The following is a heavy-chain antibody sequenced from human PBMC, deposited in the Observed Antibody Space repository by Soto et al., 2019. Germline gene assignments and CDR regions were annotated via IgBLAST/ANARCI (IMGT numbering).Heavy chain of an antibody. J-gene: IGHJ4*02. D-gene: IGHD4-4*01. Sequence: LETLSLTCTVSVGSISSSTYYWAWIRQPPGKGLAWIGSISYSGSTYYNPSLKSRVTISVDTSKNQFSLKLSPVTAADTAVYYCARPRDDYNYYYFDYWGQGTLVTVSS. CDR3: ARPRDDYNYYYFDY. CDR2: ISYSGST. V-gene: IGHV4-39*01. CDR1: VGSISSSTYY.